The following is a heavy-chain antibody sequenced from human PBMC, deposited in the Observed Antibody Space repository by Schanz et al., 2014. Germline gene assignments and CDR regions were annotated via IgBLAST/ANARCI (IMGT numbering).Heavy chain of an antibody. V-gene: IGHV1-24*01. D-gene: IGHD3-10*01. Sequence: QVQLLQSGSEVKKPGASVKVSCEISGYTVSALAMHWVRQAPGKGLEWLGGFDVEDGETIYAQKFQGRVTMTEDTSTETAYMELSGLRSGDTAVYYCATNSPFRMVRGSNAFDAWGQGTIVTVSS. CDR2: FDVEDGET. CDR3: ATNSPFRMVRGSNAFDA. J-gene: IGHJ3*01. CDR1: GYTVSALA.